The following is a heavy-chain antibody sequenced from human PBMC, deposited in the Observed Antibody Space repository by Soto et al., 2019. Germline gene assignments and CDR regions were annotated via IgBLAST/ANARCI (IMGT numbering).Heavy chain of an antibody. CDR1: GYTFTSYG. CDR2: ISAYNGNT. V-gene: IGHV1-18*01. D-gene: IGHD4-17*01. CDR3: ASYFRFGDYTSTDYYYYYGMDV. J-gene: IGHJ6*02. Sequence: ASVKVSCKASGYTFTSYGISWVRQAPGQGLERMGWISAYNGNTNYAQKLQGRVTMTTDTSTSTAYMELRSLRSEDTAVYYCASYFRFGDYTSTDYYYYYGMDVWGQGTTVTVSS.